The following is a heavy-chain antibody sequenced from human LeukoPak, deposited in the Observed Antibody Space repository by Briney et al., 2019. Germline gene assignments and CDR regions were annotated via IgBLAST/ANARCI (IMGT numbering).Heavy chain of an antibody. CDR2: INPNSGGT. CDR3: ARVTYNYYYYYMDV. V-gene: IGHV1-2*02. Sequence: ASVKVSCKASGYTFTGYYMHWVRQAPGQGLEWMGWINPNSGGTNYAQKFQGRVTMTRDTSISTAYMELSRLRSDDTAVYYCARVTYNYYYYYMDVWGKGTTVTVSS. CDR1: GYTFTGYY. J-gene: IGHJ6*03.